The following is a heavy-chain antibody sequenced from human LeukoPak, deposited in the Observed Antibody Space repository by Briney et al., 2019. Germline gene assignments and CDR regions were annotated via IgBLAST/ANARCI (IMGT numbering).Heavy chain of an antibody. CDR2: MNPNSGNT. D-gene: IGHD1-26*01. CDR3: AKYSPSYGMDV. J-gene: IGHJ6*02. V-gene: IGHV1-8*01. Sequence: ASVKVSCKASGYTFTSYDINWVRQATGQGLEWMGWMNPNSGNTGYAQEFQGRVTMTRNTSISTAYMELSSLRSEDTAVYYCAKYSPSYGMDVWGQGTTVTVSS. CDR1: GYTFTSYD.